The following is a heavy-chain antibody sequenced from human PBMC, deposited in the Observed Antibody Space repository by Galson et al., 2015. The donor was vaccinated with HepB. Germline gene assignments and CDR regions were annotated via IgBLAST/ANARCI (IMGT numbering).Heavy chain of an antibody. V-gene: IGHV1-69*04. J-gene: IGHJ5*02. CDR3: AKDRVVVVPAAIVSWFDP. CDR2: IIPILGIA. Sequence: SVKVSCKASGSTFSSYAISWVRQAPGQGLEWMGRIIPILGIANYAQKFQGRVTITADKSTSTAYMELSSLRSEDTAVYYCAKDRVVVVPAAIVSWFDPWGQGTLVTVSS. D-gene: IGHD2-2*01. CDR1: GSTFSSYA.